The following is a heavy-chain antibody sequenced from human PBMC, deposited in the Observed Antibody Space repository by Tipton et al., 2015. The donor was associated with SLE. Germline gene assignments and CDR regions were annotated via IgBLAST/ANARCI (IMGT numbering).Heavy chain of an antibody. J-gene: IGHJ4*02. V-gene: IGHV4-34*01. D-gene: IGHD3-3*01. Sequence: TLSLTCDVYGGSFSDYYWGWIRQPPGKGLEWIGEINDSGTTHYNPSLKSRVTISIDTSENQFSLKLSSVTAADTAVYYCAGYYDFSSAYLTFWGQGTLVTVSS. CDR1: GGSFSDYY. CDR3: AGYYDFSSAYLTF. CDR2: INDSGTT.